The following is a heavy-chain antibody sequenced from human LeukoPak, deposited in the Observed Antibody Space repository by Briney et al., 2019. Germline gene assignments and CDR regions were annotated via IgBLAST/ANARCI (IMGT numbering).Heavy chain of an antibody. Sequence: SVKVSCKASGGTFSSYAISWVRQAPGQGLEWMGGIIPIFGTANYAQKFQGRVTITADESTSTAYMELSSLRSEDTAVYYCARDRLMVQGVIDYWGQGTLVTVSS. V-gene: IGHV1-69*13. D-gene: IGHD3-10*01. CDR1: GGTFSSYA. CDR3: ARDRLMVQGVIDY. CDR2: IIPIFGTA. J-gene: IGHJ4*02.